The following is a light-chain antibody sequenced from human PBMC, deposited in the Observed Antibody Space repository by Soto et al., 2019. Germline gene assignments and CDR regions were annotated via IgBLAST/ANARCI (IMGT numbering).Light chain of an antibody. V-gene: IGLV1-40*01. CDR3: QSYDDSLSAVI. Sequence: QSVLTQPPSVSGAPGQRVTISCTGSSSNIGAEYDVHWYQQLPGTAPNLLIYANNHRPSGVPDRFSGSKSGTSASLAIAGLQAEDEADYYCQSYDDSLSAVIFGGGTKVTGL. CDR1: SSNIGAEYD. J-gene: IGLJ2*01. CDR2: ANN.